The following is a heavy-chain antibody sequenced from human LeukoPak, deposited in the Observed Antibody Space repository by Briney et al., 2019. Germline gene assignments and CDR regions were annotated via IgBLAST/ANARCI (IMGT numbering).Heavy chain of an antibody. V-gene: IGHV1-69*02. CDR1: GGTFSSYT. Sequence: SVKVSCKASGGTFSSYTISWVRQAPGQGLEWMGRIISILGIANYAQKFQGRVTITADKSTSTAYMELSSLRSEDTAVYYCASSIWVDYYDSSGNNYYYYGMDVWGQGTTVTVSS. D-gene: IGHD3-22*01. CDR3: ASSIWVDYYDSSGNNYYYYGMDV. CDR2: IISILGIA. J-gene: IGHJ6*02.